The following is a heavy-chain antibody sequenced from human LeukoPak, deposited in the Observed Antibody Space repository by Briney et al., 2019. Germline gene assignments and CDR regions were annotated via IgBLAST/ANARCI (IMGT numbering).Heavy chain of an antibody. J-gene: IGHJ3*02. CDR1: GGSISSGGYY. Sequence: PSETLSLTCTVSGGSISSGGYYWSWIRQHPGKGLEWIGYIYYSGSTYYNPSLKSRVTISVDTSKNQFSLELSSVTAADTAVYYCARDPRHYCSGGSCYKGAFDIWGQGTMVTV. CDR2: IYYSGST. V-gene: IGHV4-31*03. CDR3: ARDPRHYCSGGSCYKGAFDI. D-gene: IGHD2-15*01.